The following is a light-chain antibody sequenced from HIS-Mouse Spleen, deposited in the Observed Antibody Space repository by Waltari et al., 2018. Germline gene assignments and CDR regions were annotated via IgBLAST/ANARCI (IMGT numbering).Light chain of an antibody. J-gene: IGLJ3*02. Sequence: SYVLTQPPSVSVAPGQTARITCGGNNIGSKSVHWYQQKPGQAPVLVVYDDSDRPSGFPERFSGSNSGNTATLTISRVEAGDEADYYCQVWDSSSDHPVFGVGTKLTVL. CDR1: NIGSKS. CDR3: QVWDSSSDHPV. CDR2: DDS. V-gene: IGLV3-21*02.